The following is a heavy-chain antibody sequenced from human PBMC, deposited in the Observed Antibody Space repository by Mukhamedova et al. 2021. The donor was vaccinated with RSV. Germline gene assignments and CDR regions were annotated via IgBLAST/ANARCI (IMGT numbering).Heavy chain of an antibody. J-gene: IGHJ3*01. D-gene: IGHD3-16*01. CDR1: GFSFSNYD. CDR3: ARAGGPDAFDF. CDR2: ISHDGSDQ. Sequence: GFSFSNYDMHWVRQAPGKGLEWVTMISHDGSDQYYADSVKGRFSISRDNSKDTLYLHLSSLISEDTAVYYCARAGGPDAFDFWGQ. V-gene: IGHV3-30*04.